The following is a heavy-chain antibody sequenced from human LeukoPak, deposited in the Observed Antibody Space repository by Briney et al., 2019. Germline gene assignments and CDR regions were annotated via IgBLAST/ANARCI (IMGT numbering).Heavy chain of an antibody. CDR1: GGYTGSHY. Sequence: SETLSLTCTVSGGYTGSHYWSWIRQPAGKGLEWIGRISPSGTTHYNPSLGSRVTMLVDTSKNYFSLRLSSVTAADTAVYYCARDFYASGFYFWFDPWGQGILVTVSS. D-gene: IGHD2/OR15-2a*01. V-gene: IGHV4-4*07. J-gene: IGHJ5*02. CDR2: ISPSGTT. CDR3: ARDFYASGFYFWFDP.